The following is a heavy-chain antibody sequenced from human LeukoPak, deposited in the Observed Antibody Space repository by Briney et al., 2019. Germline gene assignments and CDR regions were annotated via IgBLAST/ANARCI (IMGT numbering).Heavy chain of an antibody. Sequence: GASVKVSCKVSGYTLTELSMHWVRQAPGKGLEWMGGFDPEDGETIYAQKFQGRVTMTEDTSTDTAYMELSSLRSEDTAVYYCATFIVVVPAARNNWFDPWGQGTLVTVSS. D-gene: IGHD2-2*01. CDR3: ATFIVVVPAARNNWFDP. CDR1: GYTLTELS. J-gene: IGHJ5*02. CDR2: FDPEDGET. V-gene: IGHV1-24*01.